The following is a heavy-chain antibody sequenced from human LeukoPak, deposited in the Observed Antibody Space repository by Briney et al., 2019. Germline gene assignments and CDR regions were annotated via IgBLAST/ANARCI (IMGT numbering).Heavy chain of an antibody. Sequence: SETLSLTCAVYGGSFSGYYWSWIRQPPGKGLEWIGEINHSGSTNYNPSLKSRVTISVDTSKNQLSLNLNSVTAADTAVYYCARSYYDFWSGSYYYYMDVWGKGTTVTVSS. CDR3: ARSYYDFWSGSYYYYMDV. J-gene: IGHJ6*03. V-gene: IGHV4-34*01. CDR1: GGSFSGYY. D-gene: IGHD3-3*01. CDR2: INHSGST.